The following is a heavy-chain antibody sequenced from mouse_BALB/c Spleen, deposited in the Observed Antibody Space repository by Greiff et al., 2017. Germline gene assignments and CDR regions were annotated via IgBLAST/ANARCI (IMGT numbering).Heavy chain of an antibody. Sequence: QVQLKESGAELVRPGVSVKLSCKGSGYTFTDYAMHWVKQSHLKSLEWIGVISPYYGDTSYSQKFKGKATMTVDKSSSKAYMELARLTSEDSAVYYCARWGNPAFDYWGQGTTLTVSS. D-gene: IGHD2-1*01. CDR3: ARWGNPAFDY. CDR1: GYTFTDYA. J-gene: IGHJ2*01. CDR2: ISPYYGDT. V-gene: IGHV1S137*01.